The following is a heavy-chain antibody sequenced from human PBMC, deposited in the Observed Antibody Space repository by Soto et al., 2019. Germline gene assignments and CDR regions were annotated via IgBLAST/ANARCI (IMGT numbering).Heavy chain of an antibody. Sequence: QVQLVESEGGVVQPGRSLRLSCTASGFTFSNYGMHWVRQAPGKGLEWVTVISYNGNVAYYPDSVKGRFTSSRDNSKNTLYLQMNSLRTEYTAVYYCTKEGPITNWYFDYWGQGTVVTVSS. CDR1: GFTFSNYG. J-gene: IGHJ4*02. D-gene: IGHD1-1*01. V-gene: IGHV3-30*18. CDR2: ISYNGNVA. CDR3: TKEGPITNWYFDY.